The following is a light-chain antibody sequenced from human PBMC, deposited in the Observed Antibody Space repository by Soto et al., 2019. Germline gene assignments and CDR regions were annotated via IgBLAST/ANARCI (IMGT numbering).Light chain of an antibody. CDR2: DAS. Sequence: EIVMTQSPATLSVSPGERATLSCRASQSVSRNLAWSQKKPGQPPILLIYDASTRAIGVPARFGGSGSGTEFTLTISGLQSEDFAVYYCQPYGDWPSDSFGQGTKVEI. J-gene: IGKJ2*01. V-gene: IGKV3-15*01. CDR1: QSVSRN. CDR3: QPYGDWPSDS.